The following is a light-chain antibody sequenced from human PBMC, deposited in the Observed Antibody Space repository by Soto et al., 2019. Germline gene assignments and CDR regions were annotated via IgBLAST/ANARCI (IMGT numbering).Light chain of an antibody. J-gene: IGKJ1*01. Sequence: DIVSTQSPGTLSFSPGERATLSCRASQSASSSYLAWYQQKPGQAPRLLIFGASTRATGIPARFSGSGSGTEFTLTISSLQSEDFAVYYCQQYYNWPRTCGQGTKGDIK. CDR3: QQYYNWPRT. CDR1: QSASSSY. CDR2: GAS. V-gene: IGKV3-15*01.